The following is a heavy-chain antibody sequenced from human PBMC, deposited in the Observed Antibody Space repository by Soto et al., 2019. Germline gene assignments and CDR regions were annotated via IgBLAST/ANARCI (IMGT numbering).Heavy chain of an antibody. J-gene: IGHJ6*02. D-gene: IGHD2-15*01. CDR3: AREDCSGGSCYGYYYGMDV. CDR1: GFTFSSYG. Sequence: QVQLVESGGGVVQPGRSLRLSCAASGFTFSSYGMHWVRQAPGKGLEWVAVIWYDGSNKYYADSVKGRFTISRDNSKNTLYLQMNSLRAEDTAVYYCAREDCSGGSCYGYYYGMDVWGQGTTVTVSS. V-gene: IGHV3-33*01. CDR2: IWYDGSNK.